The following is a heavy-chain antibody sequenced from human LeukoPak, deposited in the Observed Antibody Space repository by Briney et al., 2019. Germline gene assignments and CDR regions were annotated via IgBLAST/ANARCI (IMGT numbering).Heavy chain of an antibody. CDR1: GFTFSHYS. Sequence: PGGSLRLSCAASGFTFSHYSMNWVRQAPGKGLEWVSCISGDSTTSHADSVKGRFTISRDNAKNSLYLQMNSLRDEDTAVYYCARGYTYGHDYWGQGTLVTLSS. V-gene: IGHV3-48*02. D-gene: IGHD5-18*01. CDR3: ARGYTYGHDY. J-gene: IGHJ4*02. CDR2: ISGDSTT.